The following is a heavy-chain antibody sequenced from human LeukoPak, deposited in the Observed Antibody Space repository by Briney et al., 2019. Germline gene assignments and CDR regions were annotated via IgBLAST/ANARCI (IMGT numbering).Heavy chain of an antibody. J-gene: IGHJ4*02. D-gene: IGHD5-24*01. V-gene: IGHV3-21*01. CDR3: ARDPGHCRDGYNLCGAY. Sequence: GGSLRLSCAASGFTFSSYSMNWVRQAPGKGLEWVSSISSSSSYIYYADSVKGRFTISRDNAKNSLYLQRNSLRAEDTAVYYCARDPGHCRDGYNLCGAYWGQGTLVTVSS. CDR1: GFTFSSYS. CDR2: ISSSSSYI.